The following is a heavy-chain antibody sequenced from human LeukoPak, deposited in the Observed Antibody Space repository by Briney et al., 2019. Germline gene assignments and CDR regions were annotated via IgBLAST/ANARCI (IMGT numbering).Heavy chain of an antibody. CDR3: ARDGPGDVGFDY. Sequence: SETLSLTCTVSGASISSGTYYWSWIRQHPGKGLEWIGYIYYNRSIYYNPSLKSRVTISVDTSKSQFSLKLSSVTAADTAVYYCARDGPGDVGFDYWGQGTLVTVSS. J-gene: IGHJ4*02. V-gene: IGHV4-31*03. CDR1: GASISSGTYY. CDR2: IYYNRSI. D-gene: IGHD7-27*01.